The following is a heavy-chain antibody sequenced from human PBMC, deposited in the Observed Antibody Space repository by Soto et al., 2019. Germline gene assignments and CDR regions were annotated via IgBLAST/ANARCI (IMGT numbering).Heavy chain of an antibody. CDR3: ARNMDYYYGPGSGNGHGF. J-gene: IGHJ6*02. CDR1: GYTFTSYY. V-gene: IGHV1-2*02. CDR2: INPKFGDT. D-gene: IGHD3-10*01. Sequence: QVQLVQSGAEMKEPGDSVRVSCEASGYTFTSYYIHWVRQAPGQGLEWMGWINPKFGDTTYAPDFQGRGSMTRDMSISTVYMELSRLTSDDTAIYYCARNMDYYYGPGSGNGHGFWGQGTTVTVFS.